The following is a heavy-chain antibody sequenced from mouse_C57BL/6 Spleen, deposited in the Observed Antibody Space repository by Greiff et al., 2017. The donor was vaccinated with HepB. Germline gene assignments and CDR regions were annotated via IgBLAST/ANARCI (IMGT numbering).Heavy chain of an antibody. CDR1: GYTFTDYE. CDR3: TTIYYPIDY. V-gene: IGHV1-15*01. Sequence: VKLQQSGAELVRPGASVTLSCKASGYTFTDYEMHWVKQTPVHGLEWIGAIDPETGGTAYNQKFKGKAILTADKSSSTAYMELRSLTSEDSAVYYCTTIYYPIDYWGQGTSVTVSS. J-gene: IGHJ4*01. CDR2: IDPETGGT.